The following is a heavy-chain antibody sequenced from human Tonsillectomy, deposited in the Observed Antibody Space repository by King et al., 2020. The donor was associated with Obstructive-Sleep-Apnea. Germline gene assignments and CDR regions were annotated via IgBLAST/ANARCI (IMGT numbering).Heavy chain of an antibody. J-gene: IGHJ4*02. D-gene: IGHD2-8*01. CDR1: GGSISSYF. Sequence: QLQESGPGLVKPSETLSLTCTVSGGSISSYFWSWIRQPPGTGLEWIGYIYYSGGTNYNPSLKSRVTISVDSSKNRFSLKLSSVTAADTAVYYCARVVEEQCPNGVCRHFDYWGQGTLVTVSS. CDR2: IYYSGGT. V-gene: IGHV4-59*01. CDR3: ARVVEEQCPNGVCRHFDY.